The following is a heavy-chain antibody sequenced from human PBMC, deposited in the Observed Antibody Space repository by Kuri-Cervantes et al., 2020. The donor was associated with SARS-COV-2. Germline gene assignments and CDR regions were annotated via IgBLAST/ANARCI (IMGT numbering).Heavy chain of an antibody. CDR2: IIPIFGTE. Sequence: SVKDSCKAAGGTFSSYAISWVRQAPGQGLEWMGGIIPIFGTENDAQKFQGSVTITADESTSTAYMYLISLRSEATSVYYCAREASGYCSITSGYGGFELWGQGTMVTVSS. CDR3: AREASGYCSITSGYGGFEL. V-gene: IGHV1-69*13. CDR1: GGTFSSYA. J-gene: IGHJ5*02. D-gene: IGHD2-2*01.